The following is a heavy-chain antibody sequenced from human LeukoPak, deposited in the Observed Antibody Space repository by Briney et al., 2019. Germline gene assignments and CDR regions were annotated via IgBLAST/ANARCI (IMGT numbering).Heavy chain of an antibody. Sequence: GASVKVSCKASGYTFTSYGISWVRQAPGQGLEWMGWISAYNGNTNYAQKLQSRVTMTTDTSTSTAYMELRSLRSDDTAVYYCARDRGIWFGELLSYWGQGTLVTVSS. J-gene: IGHJ4*02. CDR2: ISAYNGNT. CDR1: GYTFTSYG. CDR3: ARDRGIWFGELLSY. V-gene: IGHV1-18*01. D-gene: IGHD3-10*01.